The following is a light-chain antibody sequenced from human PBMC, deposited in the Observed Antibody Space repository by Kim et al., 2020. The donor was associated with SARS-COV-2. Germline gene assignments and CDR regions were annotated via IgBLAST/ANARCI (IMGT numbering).Light chain of an antibody. V-gene: IGLV1-44*01. CDR1: SSNIGSNT. J-gene: IGLJ1*01. Sequence: QSVLTQPPSASGTPGQRVTISSSGSSSNIGSNTVNWYQQLPGTAPKLLIYSNNQRPSGVPDRFSGSKSGTSASLAISGLQSEDEADYYCAAWDDSLNGRVFGTGTKVTVL. CDR3: AAWDDSLNGRV. CDR2: SNN.